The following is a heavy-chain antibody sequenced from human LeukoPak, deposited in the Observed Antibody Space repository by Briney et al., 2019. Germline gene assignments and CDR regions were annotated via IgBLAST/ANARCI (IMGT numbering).Heavy chain of an antibody. CDR2: IYPGDSDT. CDR1: GYSFTSYW. D-gene: IGHD2-15*01. Sequence: GESLKISCKGSGYSFTSYWIGWVRQMPGKVLEWMGTIYPGDSDTRYSPSFQGQVTISADKSISTAYLQWSSLKASDTAMYYCARRVVVATDNWLDPWGQGTLVTVSS. CDR3: ARRVVVATDNWLDP. J-gene: IGHJ5*02. V-gene: IGHV5-51*01.